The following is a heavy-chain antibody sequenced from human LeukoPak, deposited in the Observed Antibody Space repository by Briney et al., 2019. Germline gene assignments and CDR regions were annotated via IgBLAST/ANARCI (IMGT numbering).Heavy chain of an antibody. Sequence: ASVKVSCKASGYTFTSYGISWVRQAPGQGLEWMGRIIPILGIANYAQKFQGRVTITADKSTSTAYMELSSLRSEDTAVYYCARGGSGAPTLNYYYYGMDVWGQGTTVTVSS. CDR2: IIPILGIA. V-gene: IGHV1-69*04. CDR1: GYTFTSYG. CDR3: ARGGSGAPTLNYYYYGMDV. J-gene: IGHJ6*02. D-gene: IGHD3-10*01.